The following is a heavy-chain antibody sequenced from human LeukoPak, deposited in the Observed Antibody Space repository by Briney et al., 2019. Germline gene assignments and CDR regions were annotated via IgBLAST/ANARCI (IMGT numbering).Heavy chain of an antibody. CDR3: ARESVEVVVAATGIDY. V-gene: IGHV3-23*01. CDR2: ISGSGGTT. Sequence: GGSLRLSCAASGFTFSSYSMNWVRQAPGKGLEWISVISGSGGTTYYADSVKGRFTISRHNSKNTLYLQMNSLRAEDTAVYYCARESVEVVVAATGIDYWGQGTLVTVSS. D-gene: IGHD2-15*01. CDR1: GFTFSSYS. J-gene: IGHJ4*02.